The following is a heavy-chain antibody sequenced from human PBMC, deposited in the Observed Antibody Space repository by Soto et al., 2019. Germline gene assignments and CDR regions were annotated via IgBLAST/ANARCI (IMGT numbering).Heavy chain of an antibody. V-gene: IGHV3-48*03. CDR2: ISSTGSLI. CDR1: KFTFNSYE. J-gene: IGHJ6*02. D-gene: IGHD1-1*01. Sequence: GGSLRLSCFASKFTFNSYELNWVRQAPGKGLEWVAYISSTGSLIYYADSVKGRFTISRDNAKNSLYLQMNSLRPEDTAIYYCTRGGGWNQGYYHYYGMDVWGQGTTVTVSS. CDR3: TRGGGWNQGYYHYYGMDV.